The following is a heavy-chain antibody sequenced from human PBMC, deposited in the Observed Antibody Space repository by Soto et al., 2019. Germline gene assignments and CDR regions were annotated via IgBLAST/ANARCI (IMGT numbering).Heavy chain of an antibody. Sequence: ASETLSLTCAVSGASVTSDDYYWSWIRQPPGKGLEWIGYIYHSGSTYYNPSLKSRVSISIDTSQSQFSLKLTSLTAADTAVYYCARDPIFYYASSGYGGSYFDYWGQGSRVTVSS. CDR1: GASVTSDDYY. CDR2: IYHSGST. CDR3: ARDPIFYYASSGYGGSYFDY. V-gene: IGHV4-30-4*01. J-gene: IGHJ4*02. D-gene: IGHD3-22*01.